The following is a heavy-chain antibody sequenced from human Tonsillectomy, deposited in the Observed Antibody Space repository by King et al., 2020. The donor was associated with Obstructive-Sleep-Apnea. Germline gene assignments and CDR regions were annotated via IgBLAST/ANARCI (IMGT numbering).Heavy chain of an antibody. Sequence: VQLVESGGCLIKPGGSLTLSCAASGFTFSSYSMSWVRQAAGKGLEWVSSITSSSSSKFYADAGKGRVTISRDNAKNSMYLQMNSLRAEDTAVYYCARDEGYSYASGWFDPWGQGTLVTVSS. CDR3: ARDEGYSYASGWFDP. J-gene: IGHJ5*02. CDR2: ITSSSSSK. CDR1: GFTFSSYS. V-gene: IGHV3-21*06. D-gene: IGHD5-18*01.